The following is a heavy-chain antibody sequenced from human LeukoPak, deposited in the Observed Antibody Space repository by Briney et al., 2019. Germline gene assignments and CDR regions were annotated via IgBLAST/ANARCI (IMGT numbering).Heavy chain of an antibody. Sequence: SETLSLTCTVSGGSISSSSYYWGWIRQPPGKGLEWIGYVYYSGTTNYNPSLRSRVTISVDTSKNQFSLKLSSVTAADTAVYYCARGGIQLWSNNWVDPWGQGILVTVSS. CDR2: VYYSGTT. V-gene: IGHV4-61*05. D-gene: IGHD5-18*01. CDR1: GGSISSSSYY. CDR3: ARGGIQLWSNNWVDP. J-gene: IGHJ5*02.